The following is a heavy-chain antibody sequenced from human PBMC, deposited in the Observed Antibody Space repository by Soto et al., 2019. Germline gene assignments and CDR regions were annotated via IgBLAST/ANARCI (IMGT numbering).Heavy chain of an antibody. Sequence: AISGSGGRTYYADSVKGRFTISRDNSKNTLYLQMNSLRAEDTAVYYCAKTRAVVVVAATSFDYWGEGTLVTISS. J-gene: IGHJ4*02. CDR3: AKTRAVVVVAATSFDY. CDR2: ISGSGGRT. V-gene: IGHV3-23*01. D-gene: IGHD2-15*01.